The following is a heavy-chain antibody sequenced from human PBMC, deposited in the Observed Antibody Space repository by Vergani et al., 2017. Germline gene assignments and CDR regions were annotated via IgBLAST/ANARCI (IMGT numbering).Heavy chain of an antibody. CDR3: TTASNGDSLDY. D-gene: IGHD4-17*01. CDR1: GFTFSNAW. V-gene: IGHV3-15*01. CDR2: IKSKTAGGTT. J-gene: IGHJ4*02. Sequence: EVQLVESGGGLVKPGGSLRLSCAASGFTFSNAWMSWVRQAPGKGLEWVGRIKSKTAGGTTDYAAPVKGRFTISRDDSKNTLYLQMNGLKTEDTAVYYCTTASNGDSLDYWGQGTLVTVSS.